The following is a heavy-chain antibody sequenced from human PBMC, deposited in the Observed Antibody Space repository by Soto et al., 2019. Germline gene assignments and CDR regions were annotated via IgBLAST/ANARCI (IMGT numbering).Heavy chain of an antibody. D-gene: IGHD6-19*01. J-gene: IGHJ3*02. CDR2: ISGSGGST. V-gene: IGHV3-23*01. Sequence: GGSLRLSCAASGFTFSSYAMSWVRQAPGKGLEWVSAISGSGGSTYYADSVKGRFTISRDNSKNTLYLQMNSLRAEDTAVYYCASGLVTVAGTLAGAFDIWGQGTMVTVSS. CDR3: ASGLVTVAGTLAGAFDI. CDR1: GFTFSSYA.